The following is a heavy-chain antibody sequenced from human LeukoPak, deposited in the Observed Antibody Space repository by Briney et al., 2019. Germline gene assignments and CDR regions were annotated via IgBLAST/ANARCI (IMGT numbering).Heavy chain of an antibody. CDR2: IGGNGNTS. D-gene: IGHD5-18*01. Sequence: GGSLRLSCVASGFTFYNYAMHWVRQAPGEGLEYVSAIGGNGNTSYYADSVKGRFTISRDNSKNTVYLQLGSLRTEDMAVYYCATRHEYSYPYWGQGTLVTVSS. CDR1: GFTFYNYA. CDR3: ATRHEYSYPY. J-gene: IGHJ4*02. V-gene: IGHV3-64*02.